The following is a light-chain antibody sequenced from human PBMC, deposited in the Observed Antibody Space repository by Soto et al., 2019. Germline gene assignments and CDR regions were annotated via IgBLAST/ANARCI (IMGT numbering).Light chain of an antibody. Sequence: QSVLTQPPSVSAAPGQKVTISCSGSSSNIGNNFVSWYRQFPGTAPKLLIYGNNKRPSGIPDRFSGSKSGTSATLGITGVQTGDEAEYYCGTWDTSLSAWVFGGGTKLTVL. CDR2: GNN. CDR3: GTWDTSLSAWV. CDR1: SSNIGNNF. J-gene: IGLJ3*02. V-gene: IGLV1-51*01.